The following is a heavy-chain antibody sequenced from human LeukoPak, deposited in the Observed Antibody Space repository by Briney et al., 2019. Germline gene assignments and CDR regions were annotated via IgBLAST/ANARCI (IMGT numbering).Heavy chain of an antibody. J-gene: IGHJ3*02. D-gene: IGHD6-19*01. Sequence: SQTLSLTCTVSGGSISSGDYYWSWIRQPPGKGLEWIGYIYYSGSTYYNPSLKSRVTISVDTSKNQFPLKLSSVTAADTAVYYCASERTAVAGTQHAFDIWGQGTMVTVSS. CDR1: GGSISSGDYY. V-gene: IGHV4-30-4*08. CDR2: IYYSGST. CDR3: ASERTAVAGTQHAFDI.